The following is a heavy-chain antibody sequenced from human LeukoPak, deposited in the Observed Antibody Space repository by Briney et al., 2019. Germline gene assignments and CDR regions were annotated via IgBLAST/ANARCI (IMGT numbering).Heavy chain of an antibody. J-gene: IGHJ6*02. CDR3: AKYNQYSSSSLALYGMDV. CDR1: GFTFNNFA. D-gene: IGHD6-6*01. Sequence: GGSLRLSYAASGFTFNNFAVTWVRQAPGKGLEWVSSVIGSGGSAYYADSVKARFTVYRDNSKNTLYLQMNSLRAEDTAVYYCAKYNQYSSSSLALYGMDVWGQGTTVTVSS. V-gene: IGHV3-23*01. CDR2: VIGSGGSA.